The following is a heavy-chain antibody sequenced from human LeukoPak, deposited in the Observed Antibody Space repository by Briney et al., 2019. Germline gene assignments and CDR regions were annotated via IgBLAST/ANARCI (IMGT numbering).Heavy chain of an antibody. J-gene: IGHJ4*02. D-gene: IGHD4-17*01. V-gene: IGHV3-23*01. CDR2: ISGGAGTP. CDR3: AKRRTTVITMDYFDY. CDR1: GFTFSSYA. Sequence: GGSLRLSCAASGFTFSSYAMSWVRQAPGKGLEWVSGISGGAGTPYYADSVKGRFTISRDNSKSTLYLQMTSLRAEDTVVYYCAKRRTTVITMDYFDYWGQGTLVTVSS.